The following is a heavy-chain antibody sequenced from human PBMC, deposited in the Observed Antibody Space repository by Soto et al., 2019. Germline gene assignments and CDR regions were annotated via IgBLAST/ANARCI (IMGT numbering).Heavy chain of an antibody. D-gene: IGHD3-22*01. V-gene: IGHV3-53*01. CDR1: GFTVSSNY. J-gene: IGHJ6*02. CDR2: IYSGGST. CDR3: ASSKQDDSSGYYTPGADYGMDV. Sequence: GGSLRLSCAASGFTVSSNYMSWVRQAPGKGLEWVSVIYSGGSTYYADSVKGRFTISRDNSKNTLYLQMNSLRAEDTAVYYCASSKQDDSSGYYTPGADYGMDVWGQGTTVTVSS.